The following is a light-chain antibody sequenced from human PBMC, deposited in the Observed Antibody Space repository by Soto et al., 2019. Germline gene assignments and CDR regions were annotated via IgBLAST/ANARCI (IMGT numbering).Light chain of an antibody. CDR1: SSDVGGYNY. CDR3: GPYPRSNAYV. J-gene: IGLJ1*01. V-gene: IGLV2-14*01. CDR2: HVS. Sequence: QSALPQPASVSGSPGQSITISCAGTSSDVGGYNYVSWYQQYPGKAPKVMIYHVSNRPSGVSNRFSGSRSGNTASLTISGLQAEDEADYYCGPYPRSNAYVFGTGTKATVL.